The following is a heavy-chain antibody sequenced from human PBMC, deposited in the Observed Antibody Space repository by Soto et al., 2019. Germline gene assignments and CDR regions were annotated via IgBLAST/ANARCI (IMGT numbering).Heavy chain of an antibody. Sequence: QVQLVESGGGVVQPGRSLRLSCAASGFTFSRNIMHWVRQAPGKGLEWVAVISHDGSHKYYEDSVKGRFTISGDNSKNTLYRQMNSLRAEDTAVYFCAKDFLRGYCSGGTCLGMDVWGQGTTVTVSS. D-gene: IGHD2-15*01. CDR1: GFTFSRNI. CDR2: ISHDGSHK. V-gene: IGHV3-30*18. J-gene: IGHJ6*02. CDR3: AKDFLRGYCSGGTCLGMDV.